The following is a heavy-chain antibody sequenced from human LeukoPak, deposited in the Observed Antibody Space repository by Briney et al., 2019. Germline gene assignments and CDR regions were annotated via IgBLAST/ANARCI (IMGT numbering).Heavy chain of an antibody. CDR2: ISGSGGST. D-gene: IGHD3-10*01. Sequence: GGSLRLSCAASGFTFSSYAMSWVRQAPGKGLEWVSAISGSGGSTYYADSVKGRFTISRDDSKNTLYLQMNSLRAEDTAVYYCAKPKTYYYGSGIDYWGQGTLVTVSS. CDR1: GFTFSSYA. CDR3: AKPKTYYYGSGIDY. V-gene: IGHV3-23*01. J-gene: IGHJ4*02.